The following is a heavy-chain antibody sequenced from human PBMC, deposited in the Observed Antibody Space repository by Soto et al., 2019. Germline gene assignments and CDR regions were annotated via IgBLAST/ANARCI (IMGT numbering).Heavy chain of an antibody. CDR2: INSDGSTT. CDR3: ARVAAPYYYYYMDV. V-gene: IGHV3-74*01. Sequence: GGSLRLSCAASGFTFSSNWMQWVRQVPGKGLVWVSRINSDGSTTTYADSVKGRFTISRDNAKSTLHLQMNSLRAEDTAVYYCARVAAPYYYYYMDVWGKGTTVTVSS. CDR1: GFTFSSNW. D-gene: IGHD6-13*01. J-gene: IGHJ6*03.